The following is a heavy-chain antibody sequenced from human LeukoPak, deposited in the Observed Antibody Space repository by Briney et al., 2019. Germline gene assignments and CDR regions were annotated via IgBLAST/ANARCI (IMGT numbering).Heavy chain of an antibody. Sequence: APVKVSCKASGGTFSSYAISWVRQAPGQGLEWMGGIIPIFGTANYAQKFQGRVTITADKSTSTAYMELSSLRSEDTAVYYCASGAVAGTLRIFDYWGQGTLVTVSS. CDR1: GGTFSSYA. CDR3: ASGAVAGTLRIFDY. D-gene: IGHD6-19*01. V-gene: IGHV1-69*06. CDR2: IIPIFGTA. J-gene: IGHJ4*02.